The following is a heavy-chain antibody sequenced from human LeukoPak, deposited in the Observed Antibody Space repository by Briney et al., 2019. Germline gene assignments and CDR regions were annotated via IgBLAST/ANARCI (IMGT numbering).Heavy chain of an antibody. Sequence: PGGSLRLSCSASGFTFSDYWMHWVRQAPGKGLVWVSRINSDGSSTSYADSVEGRFTISRDNAKNTLYLQTNSLRAEDTAVYYCATSLSYNSSGYPYTPLDYWGQGTLVTVSS. V-gene: IGHV3-74*01. J-gene: IGHJ4*02. CDR1: GFTFSDYW. D-gene: IGHD3-22*01. CDR3: ATSLSYNSSGYPYTPLDY. CDR2: INSDGSST.